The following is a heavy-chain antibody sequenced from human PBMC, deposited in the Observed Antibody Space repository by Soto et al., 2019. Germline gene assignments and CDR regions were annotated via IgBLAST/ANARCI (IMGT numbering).Heavy chain of an antibody. CDR3: AREVRYFDWSKNLYYFDY. CDR2: IIPILGIA. D-gene: IGHD3-9*01. J-gene: IGHJ4*02. V-gene: IGHV1-69*08. Sequence: QVQLVQSGAEVKKPGSSVKVSCKASGGTFSSYTISWVRQDPGQGLECMGRIIPILGIANYAQKFQGRVTITADKSTSTAYMELSSLRSEDTVVYYCAREVRYFDWSKNLYYFDYWGQGTLVTVSS. CDR1: GGTFSSYT.